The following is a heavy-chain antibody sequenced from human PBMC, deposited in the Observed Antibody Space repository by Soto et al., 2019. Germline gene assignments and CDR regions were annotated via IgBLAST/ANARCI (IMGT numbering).Heavy chain of an antibody. J-gene: IGHJ6*03. D-gene: IGHD6-6*01. V-gene: IGHV5-51*01. CDR2: IYPGDSDT. Sequence: GESLKISCKGSGYSFTSYWIGWVRQMPGKGLEWMGIIYPGDSDTRYSPSFQGQVTISADKSISTAYLQWSSLKASDTAMYYCARRSSEGYDYYYMDVWGKGTTVTVSS. CDR1: GYSFTSYW. CDR3: ARRSSEGYDYYYMDV.